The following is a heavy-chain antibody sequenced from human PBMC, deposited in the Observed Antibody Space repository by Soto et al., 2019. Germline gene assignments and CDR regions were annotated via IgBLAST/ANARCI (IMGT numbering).Heavy chain of an antibody. CDR1: GFTFSSYA. CDR2: ISGSGGST. D-gene: IGHD7-27*01. Sequence: EVQLLESGGGLVQPGGSLRLSCAASGFTFSSYAMSWVRQAPGKGLEWVSAISGSGGSTYYADSVKGRFTISRDNSKNTLFLHMDNLRAEDSALYYCVKRGRNWGAFDFWGQGTTVVVSS. V-gene: IGHV3-23*01. CDR3: VKRGRNWGAFDF. J-gene: IGHJ3*01.